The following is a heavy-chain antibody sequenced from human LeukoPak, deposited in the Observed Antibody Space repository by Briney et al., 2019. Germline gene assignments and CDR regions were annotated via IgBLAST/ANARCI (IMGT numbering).Heavy chain of an antibody. J-gene: IGHJ4*02. CDR3: AKDLSSGWYPYYFDF. V-gene: IGHV3-23*01. CDR1: GFTFSNYA. CDR2: ISGSGAAT. D-gene: IGHD6-19*01. Sequence: GGSLTLSCAASGFTFSNYAMNWVRQARGEGLEWVSAISGSGAATFNADSVKGRFTIPRDNSKHTLYLQMNSLRAEDTSVYYCAKDLSSGWYPYYFDFWGRGTLVTVSS.